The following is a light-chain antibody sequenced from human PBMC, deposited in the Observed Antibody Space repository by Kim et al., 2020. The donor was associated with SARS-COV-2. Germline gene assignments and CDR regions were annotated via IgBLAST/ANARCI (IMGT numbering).Light chain of an antibody. CDR2: DVS. J-gene: IGLJ1*01. CDR3: CSYARSGSYV. CDR1: NNDVGGYNY. Sequence: QSALTQPASVSGSPGQSITISCTGTNNDVGGYNYVSCYQQHPGKGPKLMIYDVSNRPSGVSDRFSGAKSGNTASLTISGLQTEDDSDYYCCSYARSGSYVFGTGTRFTVL. V-gene: IGLV2-14*03.